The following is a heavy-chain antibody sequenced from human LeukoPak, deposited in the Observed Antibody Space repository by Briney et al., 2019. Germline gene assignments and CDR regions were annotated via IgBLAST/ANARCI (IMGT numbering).Heavy chain of an antibody. J-gene: IGHJ4*02. V-gene: IGHV4-39*01. CDR2: IYYSGST. CDR1: GGSISSSSYY. CDR3: ARQGGYYGSGGYYFDY. Sequence: PSETLSLTCTVSGGSISSSSYYRGWIRQPPGKGLEWIGSIYYSGSTYYNPSLKSRVTISVDTSKNQFSLKLSSVTAADTAVYYCARQGGYYGSGGYYFDYWGQGTLVTVSS. D-gene: IGHD3-10*01.